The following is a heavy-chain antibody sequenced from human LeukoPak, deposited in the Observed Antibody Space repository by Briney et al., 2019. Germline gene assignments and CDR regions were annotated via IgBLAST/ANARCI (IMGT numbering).Heavy chain of an antibody. V-gene: IGHV4-4*08. CDR1: GGSINSHY. J-gene: IGHJ4*02. CDR2: IYSTGKN. Sequence: PSETLTLTCAVSGGSINSHYWGWVRQPPGKGLQWIGDIYSTGKNNYNPSLKRLLTISLNTYNNHLSLNLTSVLTADTVIYYWVGRDTGWNYFDYWGQGILVTVSS. CDR3: VGRDTGWNYFDY. D-gene: IGHD6-19*01.